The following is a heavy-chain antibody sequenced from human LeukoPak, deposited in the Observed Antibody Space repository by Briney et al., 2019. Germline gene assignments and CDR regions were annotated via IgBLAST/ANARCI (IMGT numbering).Heavy chain of an antibody. J-gene: IGHJ3*02. Sequence: GGSLRLSCAASGFTFSSYSMNWVRQAPGKGLEWVSYISSSSSTIYYADSVKGRFTISRDNAKNSLYLQMNSLRDEDTAVYYCARDFGTTVTTFGAVDIWGQGTKVIVSS. CDR2: ISSSSSTI. CDR3: ARDFGTTVTTFGAVDI. D-gene: IGHD4-17*01. CDR1: GFTFSSYS. V-gene: IGHV3-48*02.